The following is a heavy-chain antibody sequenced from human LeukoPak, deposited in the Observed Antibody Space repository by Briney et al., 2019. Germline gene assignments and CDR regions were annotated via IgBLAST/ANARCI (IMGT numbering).Heavy chain of an antibody. CDR2: IYTSGST. D-gene: IGHD1-14*01. CDR3: VGTEPPTGNYNWFDP. V-gene: IGHV4-4*07. Sequence: SETLSLTCTVFGGSISSYYWSWIRQPAGKGLEWIGRIYTSGSTNYNPSLKSRVTMSVDTSKNQFSLKLSSVTAADTAVYYCVGTEPPTGNYNWFDPWGQGTLVTVSS. CDR1: GGSISSYY. J-gene: IGHJ5*02.